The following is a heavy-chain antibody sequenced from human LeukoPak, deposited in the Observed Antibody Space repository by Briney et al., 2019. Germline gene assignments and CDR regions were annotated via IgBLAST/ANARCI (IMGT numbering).Heavy chain of an antibody. Sequence: SQTLSLTCAISGDSVSNKIAAWNWIRQSPSSGLEWLGRTYYKSRWYNDYAVSVKSRITINQDTSKNQFSLQLNSVTPEDTAVYYCAREDWNDVVLDYWGQGTLVTVSS. CDR3: AREDWNDVVLDY. V-gene: IGHV6-1*01. J-gene: IGHJ4*02. D-gene: IGHD1-1*01. CDR2: TYYKSRWYN. CDR1: GDSVSNKIAA.